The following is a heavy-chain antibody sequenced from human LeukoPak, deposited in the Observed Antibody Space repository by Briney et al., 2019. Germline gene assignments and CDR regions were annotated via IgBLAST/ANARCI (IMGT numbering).Heavy chain of an antibody. D-gene: IGHD3-10*01. V-gene: IGHV3-74*01. CDR1: GFTFSSYW. Sequence: GGSLRLSCAASGFTFSSYWMHWVRQAPGKGLVWVSRINSDGSSTSYAVSVKGRFTISRDNAKNTLYLQMNSLRAEDTAVYYCARVQMVRGGPGAFDIWGQGTMVTVSS. J-gene: IGHJ3*02. CDR2: INSDGSST. CDR3: ARVQMVRGGPGAFDI.